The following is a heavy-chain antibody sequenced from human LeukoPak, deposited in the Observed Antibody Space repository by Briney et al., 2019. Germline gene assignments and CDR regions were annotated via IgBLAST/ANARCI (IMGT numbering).Heavy chain of an antibody. Sequence: PSETLSLTCTVSGGFINNYYWSWIRQPPGKGLEWIGFIYYTGSINYDSSLKSRVTISVDSSKNQFSLKLSSVTAADTAVYYCARGSAVVVAATNYYFDYWGQGTLVTVSS. D-gene: IGHD2-15*01. V-gene: IGHV4-59*12. CDR3: ARGSAVVVAATNYYFDY. CDR2: IYYTGSI. J-gene: IGHJ4*02. CDR1: GGFINNYY.